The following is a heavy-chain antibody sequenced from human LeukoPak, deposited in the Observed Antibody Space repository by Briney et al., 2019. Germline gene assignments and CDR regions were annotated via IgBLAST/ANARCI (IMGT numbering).Heavy chain of an antibody. J-gene: IGHJ4*02. D-gene: IGHD1-1*01. Sequence: GGSLRLSCAASGFTFEDYTMNWVRQAPGKGLEWVSIIPPASNYIRYADSVKGRFTVSRDNARNSLYLQMNSLRAENTAVYYCATDRDWIFAFWGQGALVTVSS. CDR2: IPPASNYI. CDR3: ATDRDWIFAF. V-gene: IGHV3-21*01. CDR1: GFTFEDYT.